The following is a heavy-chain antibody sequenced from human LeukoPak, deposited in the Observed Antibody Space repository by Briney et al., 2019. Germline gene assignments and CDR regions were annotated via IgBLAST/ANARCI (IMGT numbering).Heavy chain of an antibody. V-gene: IGHV3-53*01. CDR1: GFTVSSNY. D-gene: IGHD3-10*01. Sequence: SGGSLRLSCAASGFTVSSNYMSWVRQAPGKGLEWVSVIYSGGSTYYADSVKGRFTISRDNSKNTLYLQMNSLRAEDTAVYYCARARSGSLGAFDIWGQGTMVTVSS. J-gene: IGHJ3*02. CDR2: IYSGGST. CDR3: ARARSGSLGAFDI.